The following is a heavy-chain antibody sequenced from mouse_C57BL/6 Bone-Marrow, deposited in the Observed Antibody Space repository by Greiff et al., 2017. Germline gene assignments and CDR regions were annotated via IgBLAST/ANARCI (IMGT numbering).Heavy chain of an antibody. Sequence: EVKVVESGGGLVKPGGSLKLSCAASGFTFSSYAMSWVRQTPEKRLEWVATISDGGSYTYYPDNVKGRFTISRDNAKNNLYLQMSHLKSEDTAMYYCAREGATVGAWDFDYWGQGTTLTVSS. CDR3: AREGATVGAWDFDY. V-gene: IGHV5-4*01. J-gene: IGHJ2*01. CDR2: ISDGGSYT. D-gene: IGHD1-1*01. CDR1: GFTFSSYA.